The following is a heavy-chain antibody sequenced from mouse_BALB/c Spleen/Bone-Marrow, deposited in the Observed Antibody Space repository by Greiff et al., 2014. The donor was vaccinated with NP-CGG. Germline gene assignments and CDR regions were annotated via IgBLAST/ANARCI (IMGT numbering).Heavy chain of an antibody. J-gene: IGHJ1*01. CDR3: ARSRDGYFDV. V-gene: IGHV1S41*01. CDR1: GYTFTSYW. CDR2: IAPGSGST. Sequence: DLVKPGASVKLSCKASGYTFTSYWINWIKQRPGQGLEWIGRIAPGSGSTYYNEMFKGKATLTVDTSSSTAYIQLSSLSSEDSADYFCARSRDGYFDVRGAGTTVTVSS.